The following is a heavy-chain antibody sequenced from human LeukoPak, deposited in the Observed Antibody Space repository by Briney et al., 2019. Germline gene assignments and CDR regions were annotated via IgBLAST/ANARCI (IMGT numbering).Heavy chain of an antibody. CDR1: GGSISSYY. Sequence: SETLSLTCTVSGGSISSYYWSWIRQPPGKGREWIGYIYYSGSTNYNPSLKSRVTISVDTSKNQFSLKLSSVTAADTAVYYCARLQSGYFDYWGQGTLATVSS. V-gene: IGHV4-59*12. CDR3: ARLQSGYFDY. D-gene: IGHD3-10*01. J-gene: IGHJ4*02. CDR2: IYYSGST.